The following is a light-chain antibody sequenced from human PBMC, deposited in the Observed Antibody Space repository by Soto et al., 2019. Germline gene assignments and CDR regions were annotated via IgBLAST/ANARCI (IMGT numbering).Light chain of an antibody. CDR1: QSVSRD. CDR3: QHLGT. CDR2: GAS. V-gene: IGKV3-15*01. J-gene: IGKJ1*01. Sequence: EIMMTQSPATLSVSPGESATLSCRASQSVSRDLAWYQQKPGQAPRLLIFGASSRANGITARFSGSGSGTEFTLTISSLQSEDFAVYYCQHLGTFGQGTKVEIK.